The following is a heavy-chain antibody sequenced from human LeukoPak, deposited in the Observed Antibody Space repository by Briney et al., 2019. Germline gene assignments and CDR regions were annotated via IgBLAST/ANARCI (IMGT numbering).Heavy chain of an antibody. Sequence: GGSLRLSCAASGFKYDDHAMHWVRQAPGKGLEWVSGITWNSGRIGYADSVKGRFTISRDNAKNSLYLQVNSLREEDTALYYCAKDRTAYSYGLIDHWGQGTLVTVSS. CDR2: ITWNSGRI. CDR1: GFKYDDHA. CDR3: AKDRTAYSYGLIDH. V-gene: IGHV3-9*01. D-gene: IGHD5-18*01. J-gene: IGHJ4*02.